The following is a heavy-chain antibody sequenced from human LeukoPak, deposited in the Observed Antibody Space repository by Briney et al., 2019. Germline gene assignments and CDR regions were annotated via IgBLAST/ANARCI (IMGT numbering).Heavy chain of an antibody. V-gene: IGHV3-30-3*01. CDR3: ARAYGSGSYYSRGIWFDP. J-gene: IGHJ5*02. D-gene: IGHD3-10*01. Sequence: GSLRLSCAASGFTFSSYAMHWVRQAPGKGLEWVAVISYDGSNKYYADSVKGRFTISRDNSKNTLYLQMNSLRAEDTAVYYCARAYGSGSYYSRGIWFDPWGQGTLVTVSS. CDR1: GFTFSSYA. CDR2: ISYDGSNK.